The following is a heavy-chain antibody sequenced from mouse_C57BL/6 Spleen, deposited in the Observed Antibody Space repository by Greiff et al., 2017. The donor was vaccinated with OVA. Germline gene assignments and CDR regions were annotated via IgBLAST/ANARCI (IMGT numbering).Heavy chain of an antibody. J-gene: IGHJ3*01. CDR1: GFTFSSYG. D-gene: IGHD1-1*01. CDR3: ASPHYYGSSPFAY. Sequence: EVMLVESGGDLVKPGGSLKLSCAASGFTFSSYGMSWVRQTPDKRLEWVATISSGGSDTYSPDSVTGRFTFSRDNAKNTLYLQMSSLKSEDTAMYYCASPHYYGSSPFAYWGQGTLVTVSA. V-gene: IGHV5-6*01. CDR2: ISSGGSDT.